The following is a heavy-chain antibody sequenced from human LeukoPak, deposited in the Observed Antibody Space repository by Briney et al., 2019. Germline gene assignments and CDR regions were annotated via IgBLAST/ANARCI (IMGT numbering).Heavy chain of an antibody. D-gene: IGHD3-10*01. CDR2: IIPILGIA. Sequence: SLKVSSKASLGTFCIYAVSWVRQAPGQGREWMGRIIPILGIANYAQKFQGRVTITADKSTSTADMELSSLRSEDTAVYYCARDADGEDYWGQGTLVTVSS. CDR1: LGTFCIYA. J-gene: IGHJ4*02. V-gene: IGHV1-69*04. CDR3: ARDADGEDY.